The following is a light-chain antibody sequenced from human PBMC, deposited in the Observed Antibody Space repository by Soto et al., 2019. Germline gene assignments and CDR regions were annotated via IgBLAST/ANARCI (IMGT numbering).Light chain of an antibody. CDR1: QSINNW. Sequence: DIQVTQSPSTLSASVGDRVTITCRASQSINNWLAWYQQKPGKAPNLLIYKTSTLQSGVPSRFSGSGSGTEFTLTISCLQPDDFATYYCQQYNSYSSYTFGQGTKLEIK. V-gene: IGKV1-5*03. J-gene: IGKJ2*01. CDR2: KTS. CDR3: QQYNSYSSYT.